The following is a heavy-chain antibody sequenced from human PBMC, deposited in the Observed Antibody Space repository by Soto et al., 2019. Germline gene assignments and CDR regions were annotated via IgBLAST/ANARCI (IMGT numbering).Heavy chain of an antibody. D-gene: IGHD3-22*01. J-gene: IGHJ5*02. Sequence: ASMKVSCKASGYTFTSYGISWVRQAPGQGLEWMGWISAYNGNTNYAQKLQARVTMTTDTSTSTAYMELRSLRSDDTAVYYCARDSSGLMNWFDPWGQGTLVTVSS. CDR1: GYTFTSYG. CDR3: ARDSSGLMNWFDP. CDR2: ISAYNGNT. V-gene: IGHV1-18*01.